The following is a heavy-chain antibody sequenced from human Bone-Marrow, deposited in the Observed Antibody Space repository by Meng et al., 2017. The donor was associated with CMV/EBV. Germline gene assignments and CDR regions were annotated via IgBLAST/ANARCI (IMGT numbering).Heavy chain of an antibody. CDR2: FNGYNGDT. J-gene: IGHJ4*02. CDR3: ARGRMRADFDC. Sequence: ASVKVSCKASGFTFSTYVITWVRQAPGQGLEWMGWFNGYNGDTNYAQKAQGRVTVTIDISTNTAYMEMRSLRSDDTAVYYCARGRMRADFDCWGQATLVTVSS. CDR1: GFTFSTYV. V-gene: IGHV1-18*01.